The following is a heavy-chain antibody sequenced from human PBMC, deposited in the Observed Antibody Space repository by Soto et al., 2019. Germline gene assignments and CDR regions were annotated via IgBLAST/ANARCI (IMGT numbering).Heavy chain of an antibody. V-gene: IGHV3-11*01. D-gene: IGHD2-2*01. CDR2: ISSSGSTI. J-gene: IGHJ4*02. Sequence: GGSLRLSCAASGFTFSDYYMSWIRQAPGKGLEWVSYISSSGSTIYYADSVKGRFTISRDNAKNSLYLQMNSLRAEDTAVYYCARDMSEDIVVVPAGFDYWGQGTLVTVSS. CDR1: GFTFSDYY. CDR3: ARDMSEDIVVVPAGFDY.